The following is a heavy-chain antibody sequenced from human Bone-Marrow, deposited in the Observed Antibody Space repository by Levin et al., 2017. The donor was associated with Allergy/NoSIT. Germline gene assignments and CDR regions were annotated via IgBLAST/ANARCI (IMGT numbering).Heavy chain of an antibody. D-gene: IGHD3-16*01. V-gene: IGHV3-30*04. J-gene: IGHJ6*02. CDR2: ISFDGSNK. CDR3: ARDLTLNSYYYYGMDV. CDR1: GFLFSTYA. Sequence: SCAPSGFLFSTYAMHWVRQAPGKGLEWVAVISFDGSNKDHADSVKGRFTISRDNSQNTLFLQMNSLRAEDTAVYYCARDLTLNSYYYYGMDVWGQGTTVTVSS.